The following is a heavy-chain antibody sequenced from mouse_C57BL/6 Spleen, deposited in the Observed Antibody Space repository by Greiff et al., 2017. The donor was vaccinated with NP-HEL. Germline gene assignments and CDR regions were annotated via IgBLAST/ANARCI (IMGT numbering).Heavy chain of an antibody. D-gene: IGHD1-1*01. V-gene: IGHV14-2*01. CDR2: IDPEDGET. Sequence: EVQLQQSGAELVKPGASVKLSCTASGFTIKDYYMHWVKQRPEQGLAWIGRIDPEDGETKYAPKFQGKATIPADTSSHTAYLQLSSLTSEDTAVDYCSRRRYRSSSHAMDDWGQGTSVTVSS. CDR1: GFTIKDYY. J-gene: IGHJ4*01. CDR3: SRRRYRSSSHAMDD.